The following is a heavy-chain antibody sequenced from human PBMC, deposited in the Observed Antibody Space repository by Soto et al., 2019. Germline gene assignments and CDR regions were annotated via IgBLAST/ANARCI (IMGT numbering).Heavy chain of an antibody. Sequence: SETLSLTCVISGDSVSSDSAAWNWIRQSPSRGLEWLGRTYYKSKWYNNYAASVKSRITINPDTSKNQFSLQLNSVTPDDTAVYYCARGDQGFDYWGQGTLVTVSS. J-gene: IGHJ4*02. CDR1: GDSVSSDSAA. CDR3: ARGDQGFDY. CDR2: TYYKSKWYN. V-gene: IGHV6-1*01. D-gene: IGHD3-16*01.